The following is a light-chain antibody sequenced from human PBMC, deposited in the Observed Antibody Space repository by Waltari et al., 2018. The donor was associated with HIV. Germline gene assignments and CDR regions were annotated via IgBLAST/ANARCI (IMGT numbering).Light chain of an antibody. CDR3: QSGDNKLTSVF. J-gene: IGLJ2*01. CDR2: KDT. CDR1: ALPTQY. Sequence: SSELTQPPSVSVSPGQTVRITCSGDALPTQYPSWSQQQPGQPPVLVMYKDTQRSSGTPERFSGSSSGTTVTLTITAVRAEDEAYYYCQSGDNKLTSVFFGGGTRLTVL. V-gene: IGLV3-25*03.